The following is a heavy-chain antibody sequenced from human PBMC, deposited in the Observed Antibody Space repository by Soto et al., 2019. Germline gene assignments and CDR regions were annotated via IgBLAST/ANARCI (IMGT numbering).Heavy chain of an antibody. V-gene: IGHV1-8*01. D-gene: IGHD5-12*01. CDR2: MNPNSGNT. J-gene: IGHJ6*03. CDR3: ARGRGEWLRFVVYYMDV. CDR1: GYTFTSYD. Sequence: QVQLVQSGAEVKKPGASVKVSCKASGYTFTSYDINWVRQATGQGLEWMGWMNPNSGNTGYAQKFKGRVTMTRNTSISTAYMELSSLRSEDTAVYYCARGRGEWLRFVVYYMDVWGKGTTVTVSS.